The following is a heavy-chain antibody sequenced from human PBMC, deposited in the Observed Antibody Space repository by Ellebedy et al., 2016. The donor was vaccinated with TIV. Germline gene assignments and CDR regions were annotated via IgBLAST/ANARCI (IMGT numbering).Heavy chain of an antibody. D-gene: IGHD1-26*01. CDR3: AKGWGGSYYNWFDP. CDR1: GFTFSSYA. CDR2: ISWNSGSI. V-gene: IGHV3-9*01. J-gene: IGHJ5*02. Sequence: GGSLRLSXAASGFTFSSYAMHWVRQAPGKGLEWVSGISWNSGSIGYADSVKGRFTISRDNAKNSLYLQMNSLRAEDTALYYCAKGWGGSYYNWFDPWGQGTLVTVSS.